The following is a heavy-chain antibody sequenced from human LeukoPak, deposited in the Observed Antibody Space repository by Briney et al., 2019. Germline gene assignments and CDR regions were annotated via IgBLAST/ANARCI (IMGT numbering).Heavy chain of an antibody. CDR3: ARVDPGEGLVTSDY. V-gene: IGHV4-30-4*01. J-gene: IGHJ4*02. CDR2: IYYSGST. CDR1: GGSISSGDYY. D-gene: IGHD3/OR15-3a*01. Sequence: SQTLSLTCTVSGGSISSGDYYWSWIRQPPGKGLEWIGYIYYSGSTYYNPSLKSRVTISVDTSKNQFSLRLSSVTAADTAVYYCARVDPGEGLVTSDYWGQGTLVTVSS.